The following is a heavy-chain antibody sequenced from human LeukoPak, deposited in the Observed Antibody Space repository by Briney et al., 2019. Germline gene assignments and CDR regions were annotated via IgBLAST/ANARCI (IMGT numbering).Heavy chain of an antibody. CDR2: INHSGST. V-gene: IGHV4-34*01. CDR3: ARGGFDSGLDY. Sequence: PSETLSLTCAVYGGSFSGYYWSWIRQPPGKGLEWIGEINHSGSTNYNPSLKSRVTMSMDRSKNQFSLRLSSVTAADTAVYYCARGGFDSGLDYWGQGTLVTVSS. J-gene: IGHJ4*02. D-gene: IGHD3-10*01. CDR1: GGSFSGYY.